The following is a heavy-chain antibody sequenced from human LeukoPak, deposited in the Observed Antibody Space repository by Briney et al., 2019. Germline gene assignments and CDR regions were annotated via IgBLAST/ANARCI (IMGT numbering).Heavy chain of an antibody. J-gene: IGHJ5*02. CDR1: GGSMSSYY. V-gene: IGHV4-59*08. D-gene: IGHD1-26*01. Sequence: SETLSLTCTVSGGSMSSYYWSWIRQPPGKGLEWIGYIYYSGSPNYNPSLKSRVAMSVDTSNNQFSLRLRSVTAADTAVYYCARHSGSLNWFDPWGQGTLVSVSS. CDR2: IYYSGSP. CDR3: ARHSGSLNWFDP.